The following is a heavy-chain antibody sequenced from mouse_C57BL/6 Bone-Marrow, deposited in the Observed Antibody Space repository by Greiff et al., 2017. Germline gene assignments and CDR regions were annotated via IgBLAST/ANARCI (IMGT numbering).Heavy chain of an antibody. CDR3: ARPYGSRWAMDY. CDR2: IYPRSGNT. J-gene: IGHJ4*01. D-gene: IGHD1-1*01. CDR1: GYTFTSYG. V-gene: IGHV1-81*01. Sequence: QVHVKQSGAELARPGASVKLSCKASGYTFTSYGISWVKQRTGQGLEWIGEIYPRSGNTYYNEKFKGKATLTADKSSSTAYMELRSLTSEDSAVYFCARPYGSRWAMDYWGQGTSVTVSS.